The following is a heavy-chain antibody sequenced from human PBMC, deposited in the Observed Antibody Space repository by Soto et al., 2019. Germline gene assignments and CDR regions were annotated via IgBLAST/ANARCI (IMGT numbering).Heavy chain of an antibody. J-gene: IGHJ5*02. CDR3: AREIVTAGGNNYFDP. V-gene: IGHV4-4*02. Sequence: SETLSLTCGVSGGTVASSHWWSWVRQSPGGGLEWIGNVYHTGDTNFNPSLQSRVTISVDKSNNQFSLRLNSLTAADTAVYFCAREIVTAGGNNYFDPWGPGTLVTISS. CDR2: VYHTGDT. CDR1: GGTVASSHW. D-gene: IGHD2-21*02.